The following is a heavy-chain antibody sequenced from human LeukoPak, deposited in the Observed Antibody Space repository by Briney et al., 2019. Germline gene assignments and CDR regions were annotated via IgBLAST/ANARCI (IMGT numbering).Heavy chain of an antibody. D-gene: IGHD2-2*01. CDR1: GFTFSNYA. V-gene: IGHV3-23*01. J-gene: IGHJ5*02. CDR2: LSGSGGST. Sequence: GGSLRLSCAASGFTFSNYAMSWVRQAPGKGLEWVSALSGSGGSTYYADSVKGRFTISRDNSKNTLYLQMNSLRAEDTAVYYCAKDHPLPVVPAANWFDPWGQGTLVTVSS. CDR3: AKDHPLPVVPAANWFDP.